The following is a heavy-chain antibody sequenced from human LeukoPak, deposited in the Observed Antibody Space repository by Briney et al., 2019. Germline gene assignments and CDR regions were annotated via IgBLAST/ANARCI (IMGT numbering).Heavy chain of an antibody. J-gene: IGHJ6*02. CDR1: GYTFTSYG. D-gene: IGHD2-2*01. CDR3: ARGYCRSTSCHEPPLYGMDV. Sequence: ASVKVSCKASGYTFTSYGISWVRQAPGQGLEWMGWISAYNVNTNDAQKLQGRVTMTTDTSTTTVYMELRSLRSDDTAVYYCARGYCRSTSCHEPPLYGMDVWGQGTTVTVS. CDR2: ISAYNVNT. V-gene: IGHV1-18*01.